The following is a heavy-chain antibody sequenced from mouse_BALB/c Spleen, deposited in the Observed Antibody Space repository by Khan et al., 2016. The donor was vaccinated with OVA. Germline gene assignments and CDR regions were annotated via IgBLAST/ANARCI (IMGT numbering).Heavy chain of an antibody. Sequence: EVQLQESGPSLVKPSQTLSLTCSVTGDSITTGYWNWIRKFPGNKLEYMGYIIYTGYTYYNPSLKSRISITRHTSNNQYYLQLNSVTDEDTATYXGARSTDRYAFVYWGQGTLVTVSA. CDR3: ARSTDRYAFVY. V-gene: IGHV3-8*02. D-gene: IGHD2-14*01. J-gene: IGHJ3*01. CDR2: IIYTGYT. CDR1: GDSITTGY.